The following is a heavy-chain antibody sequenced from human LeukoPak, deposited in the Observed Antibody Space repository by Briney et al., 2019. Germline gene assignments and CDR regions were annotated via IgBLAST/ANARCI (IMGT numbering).Heavy chain of an antibody. Sequence: GGSLRLSCAASGFTVSSNYMSWVRQAPGKGLEWVSVIYSGGSTYYADSVKGRFTISRDNSKNTLYLQMNSLRAEDTAVYYCARYDYSSGHYYFDYWGQGTLVTVSS. CDR2: IYSGGST. CDR3: ARYDYSSGHYYFDY. D-gene: IGHD6-19*01. J-gene: IGHJ4*02. CDR1: GFTVSSNY. V-gene: IGHV3-53*01.